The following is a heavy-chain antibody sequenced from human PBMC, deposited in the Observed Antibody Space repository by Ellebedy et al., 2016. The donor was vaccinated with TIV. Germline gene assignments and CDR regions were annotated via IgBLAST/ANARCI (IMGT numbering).Heavy chain of an antibody. V-gene: IGHV1-46*04. D-gene: IGHD6-13*01. J-gene: IGHJ3*02. CDR1: GYTFTSYY. CDR3: ARERGEQQLLSHDAFDI. CDR2: INPSGGST. Sequence: AASVKVSCKASGYTFTSYYMHWVRQAPGQGLEWMGIINPSGGSTSYAQKLQGRVTMTRDTSTSTVYMELSSLRSEDTAVYYCARERGEQQLLSHDAFDIWGQGTMVTVSS.